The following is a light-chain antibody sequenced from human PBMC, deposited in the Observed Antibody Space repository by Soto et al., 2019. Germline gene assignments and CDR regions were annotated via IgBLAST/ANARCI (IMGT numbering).Light chain of an antibody. J-gene: IGKJ5*01. CDR2: GAS. CDR1: QGIRSD. V-gene: IGKV1-39*01. CDR3: QQTYTTPEIT. Sequence: DIQMTQSPSSLSASVGDRVTVTCRASQGIRSDLGWYQQKPGKAPKRLMYGASYLKSGVPTRFSGSGSGTDFTLTISSLQPEDFAIYYCQQTYTTPEITFGQGTRLEIK.